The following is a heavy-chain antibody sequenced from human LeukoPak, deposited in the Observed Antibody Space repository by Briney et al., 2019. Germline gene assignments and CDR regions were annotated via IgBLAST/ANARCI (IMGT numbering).Heavy chain of an antibody. Sequence: GASVKVSCKASGYTFTGYYIHCVRQAPGQELEWTGWINPNSGGTNYAQKLQGRVSMTRDTSISTAYMELSRLRSDDTAVYYCARGASGVYTVTTSWFDPWGQGTLVTVSS. CDR3: ARGASGVYTVTTSWFDP. J-gene: IGHJ5*02. CDR2: INPNSGGT. CDR1: GYTFTGYY. V-gene: IGHV1-2*02. D-gene: IGHD4-17*01.